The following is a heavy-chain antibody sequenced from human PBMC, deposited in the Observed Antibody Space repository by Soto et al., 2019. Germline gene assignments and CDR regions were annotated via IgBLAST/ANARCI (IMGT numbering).Heavy chain of an antibody. J-gene: IGHJ4*02. CDR2: IVVGSGNT. Sequence: QMQLVQSGPEVKKPGTSVKVSCKASGFTFTSSAVQWVRQARGQRLEWIGWIVVGSGNTNYAQKFQERVTITRDMSTSTAYMELSSLRSEDTAVYYCAADRRYSSSWYTPIDYWGQGTLVTVSS. D-gene: IGHD6-13*01. CDR3: AADRRYSSSWYTPIDY. CDR1: GFTFTSSA. V-gene: IGHV1-58*01.